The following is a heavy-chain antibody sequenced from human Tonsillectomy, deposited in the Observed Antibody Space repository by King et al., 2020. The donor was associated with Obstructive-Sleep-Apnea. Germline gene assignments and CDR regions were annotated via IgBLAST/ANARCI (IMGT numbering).Heavy chain of an antibody. CDR2: IKNKDNKYTT. D-gene: IGHD1-26*01. V-gene: IGHV3-72*01. Sequence: VQLVESGGGLVQTGGSLRLSCAASGFTFSEHYMDWVRPAPGKGPEWVGRIKNKDNKYTTEYAASVKGRFTISRDDSQNSLYLQMNSLRTEDTAAYYCAKDLGSPIVGTQWGQGTPVTV. CDR1: GFTFSEHY. J-gene: IGHJ4*02. CDR3: AKDLGSPIVGTQ.